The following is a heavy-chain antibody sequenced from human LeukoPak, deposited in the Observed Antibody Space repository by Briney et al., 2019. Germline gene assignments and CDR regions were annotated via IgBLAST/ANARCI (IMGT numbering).Heavy chain of an antibody. J-gene: IGHJ6*02. D-gene: IGHD5-12*01. CDR3: ARGKGGYDSLYYYYGMDV. CDR1: GFTVSSNY. CDR2: IYSGGST. Sequence: GGSLRLSCAASGFTVSSNYMSWVRQAPGKGLEWVSVIYSGGSTYYADSVKGRFTISRDNSENTLYLQMNSLRAEDTAVYYCARGKGGYDSLYYYYGMDVWGQGTTVTVSS. V-gene: IGHV3-53*01.